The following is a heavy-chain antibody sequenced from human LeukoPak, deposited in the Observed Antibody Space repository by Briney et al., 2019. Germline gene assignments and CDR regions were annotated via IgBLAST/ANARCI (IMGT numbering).Heavy chain of an antibody. CDR2: ISSSSTI. CDR3: ARDGGKGYSSSSHFDY. Sequence: GGSLRLSCAASGFTFSSYSMNWVRQAPGKGLEWVSYISSSSTIYYADSVKGRFTISRDNAKNSLYLQMNSLRAEDTAVYYCARDGGKGYSSSSHFDYWGQGTLVTVSS. D-gene: IGHD6-6*01. J-gene: IGHJ4*02. V-gene: IGHV3-48*01. CDR1: GFTFSSYS.